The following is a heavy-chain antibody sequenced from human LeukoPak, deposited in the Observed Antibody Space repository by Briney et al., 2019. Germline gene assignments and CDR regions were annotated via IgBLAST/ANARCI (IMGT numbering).Heavy chain of an antibody. CDR3: AKTGCSGDSCARGPFDI. V-gene: IGHV3-23*01. CDR2: LSGSGGST. Sequence: GGSLRLSCAASGFTFRSYAMDWVRQAAGKGLEWVAGLSGSGGSTYYADSEKGRFTISRDNSKNTLYLQMNSLRAEDTALYYCAKTGCSGDSCARGPFDIWGQGTMVTVSS. J-gene: IGHJ3*02. D-gene: IGHD2-15*01. CDR1: GFTFRSYA.